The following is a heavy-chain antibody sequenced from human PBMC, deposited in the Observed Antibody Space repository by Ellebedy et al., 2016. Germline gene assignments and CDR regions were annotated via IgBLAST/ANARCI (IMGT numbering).Heavy chain of an antibody. J-gene: IGHJ2*01. CDR1: GFRFGNAW. D-gene: IGHD6-13*01. V-gene: IGHV3-15*01. CDR3: TTDWAAGTPNNWYFDL. CDR2: IKNNRDHSTT. Sequence: GGSLRLSCAASGFRFGNAWMSWVRQAPGKGLEWVGRIKNNRDHSTTDYAAPVKGRFTISRDDSEKTLYLDMNSLKSEDSAVYYCTTDWAAGTPNNWYFDLWGRGTLVTVSS.